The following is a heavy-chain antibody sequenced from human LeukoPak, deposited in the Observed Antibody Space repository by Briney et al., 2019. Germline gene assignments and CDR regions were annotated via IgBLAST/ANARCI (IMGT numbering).Heavy chain of an antibody. CDR1: GGSISSNRYY. V-gene: IGHV4-39*01. CDR2: IFYTGST. J-gene: IGHJ4*02. Sequence: SETLSLTCTVSGGSISSNRYYWGWTRQPPGKGLKWIGNIFYTGSTYYNPSLKSRVTISVDTSKNQFSLKLSSVTAADTAVYYCARLDNSGYYHIDYWGQGTLVSVSS. D-gene: IGHD3-22*01. CDR3: ARLDNSGYYHIDY.